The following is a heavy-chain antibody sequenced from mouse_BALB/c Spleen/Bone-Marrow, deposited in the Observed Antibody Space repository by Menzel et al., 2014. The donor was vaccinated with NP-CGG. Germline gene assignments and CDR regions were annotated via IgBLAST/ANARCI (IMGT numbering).Heavy chain of an antibody. D-gene: IGHD4-1*01. V-gene: IGHV5-17*02. CDR3: TRGGNWDDFDY. CDR1: GFIFSSFG. CDR2: ISSGSSTI. Sequence: EVKLVESGGGLVQPGGSRKLSWAASGFIFSSFGMHWVRQAPEKGLEWVAYISSGSSTIFYADTVKGRFTISRDNPRNTLFLQMTSLRSEDTAMYYCTRGGNWDDFDYWGQGTTLTVSS. J-gene: IGHJ2*01.